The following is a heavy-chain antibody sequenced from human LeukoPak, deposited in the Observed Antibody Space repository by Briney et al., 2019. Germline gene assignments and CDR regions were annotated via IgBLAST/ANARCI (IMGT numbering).Heavy chain of an antibody. CDR2: IIPIFGTA. CDR1: RGTFSSYA. J-gene: IGHJ6*03. Sequence: GASVKVSCKASRGTFSSYAINWVRQAPGQGLEWMGGIIPIFGTANYAQKFQGRVTITADESTSTACMELSSLRSEDTAVYYCASGSSGGQQPWELNVYYYMDVWGKGTTVTISS. CDR3: ASGSSGGQQPWELNVYYYMDV. D-gene: IGHD6-19*01. V-gene: IGHV1-69*13.